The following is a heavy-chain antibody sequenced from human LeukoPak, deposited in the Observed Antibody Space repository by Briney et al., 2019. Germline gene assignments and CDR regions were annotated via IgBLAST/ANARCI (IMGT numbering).Heavy chain of an antibody. J-gene: IGHJ4*02. Sequence: GESPKISCKGSGYSFTNYWIGWVRQMPGRGLEWMGIINPFDSNVRYSPSFQGQVTISADKSINTAYLQWSSLKASDTAMYYCATRKTYASGWLFWGQGTLVTVSS. D-gene: IGHD6-19*01. CDR3: ATRKTYASGWLF. CDR1: GYSFTNYW. V-gene: IGHV5-51*01. CDR2: INPFDSNV.